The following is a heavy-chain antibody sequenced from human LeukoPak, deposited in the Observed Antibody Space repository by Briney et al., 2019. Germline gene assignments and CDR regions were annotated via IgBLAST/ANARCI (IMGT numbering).Heavy chain of an antibody. CDR1: GFTFSSYS. D-gene: IGHD3-22*01. Sequence: PGGSLRLSCAASGFTFSSYSMNWVRQAPGKGLEWVSYISSSSTVYYADSVKGRFTISRDNAKNSLYLQMNSLRAEDTAVYYCARDGHARGYYYDSSGYYSRWFDPWGQGTLVTVSS. V-gene: IGHV3-48*04. CDR2: ISSSSTV. CDR3: ARDGHARGYYYDSSGYYSRWFDP. J-gene: IGHJ5*02.